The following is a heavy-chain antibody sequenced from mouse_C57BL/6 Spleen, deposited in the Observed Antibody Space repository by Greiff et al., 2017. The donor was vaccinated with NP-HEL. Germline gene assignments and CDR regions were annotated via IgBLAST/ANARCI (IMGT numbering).Heavy chain of an antibody. CDR3: ARGTAKFYFDY. J-gene: IGHJ2*01. Sequence: VQLKQSGAELVKPGASVKLSCTASGFNIKDYYMQWVKQRTEQGLEWIGRIDPEDGETKYAPKFQGKATITADTSSNTAYLQLSSLTSEDTAVYYCARGTAKFYFDYWGQGTTLTVSS. D-gene: IGHD3-3*01. CDR2: IDPEDGET. V-gene: IGHV14-2*01. CDR1: GFNIKDYY.